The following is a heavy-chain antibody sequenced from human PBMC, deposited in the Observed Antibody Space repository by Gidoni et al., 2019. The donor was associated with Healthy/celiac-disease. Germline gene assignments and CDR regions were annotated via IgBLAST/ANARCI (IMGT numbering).Heavy chain of an antibody. CDR1: GFTFSSYA. V-gene: IGHV3-23*01. D-gene: IGHD2-15*01. Sequence: EVQLLESGGGLVQPGGSLRLSCAASGFTFSSYAMSWVRQAPGKGLEWVSAISGSGGSTYYADSVKGRFTISRDNSKNTLYLQMNSLRAEDTAVYYCAKDLGCSGGSCYSVSDYWGQGTLVTVSS. J-gene: IGHJ4*02. CDR2: ISGSGGST. CDR3: AKDLGCSGGSCYSVSDY.